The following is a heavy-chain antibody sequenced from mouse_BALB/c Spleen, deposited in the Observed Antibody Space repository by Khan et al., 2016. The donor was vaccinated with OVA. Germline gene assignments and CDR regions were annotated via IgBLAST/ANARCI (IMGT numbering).Heavy chain of an antibody. CDR3: ERAHLHWLCAMDY. CDR1: GYSFTGYY. Sequence: LVKSGASVKISCKTSGYSFTGYYMHWVKQSPGKSLEWIGYISCYNGATTYNQKFKGKATFTVATSSNTAYMQFNSLTSEDSAVNYGERAHLHWLCAMDYWGQGTSVTVSS. CDR2: ISCYNGAT. V-gene: IGHV1S34*01. D-gene: IGHD2-2*01. J-gene: IGHJ4*01.